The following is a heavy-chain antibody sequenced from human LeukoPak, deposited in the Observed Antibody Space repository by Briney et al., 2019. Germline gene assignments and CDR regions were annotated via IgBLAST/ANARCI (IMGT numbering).Heavy chain of an antibody. J-gene: IGHJ4*02. Sequence: PGGSLRLSCAASGFTFSSYEMNWVRQAPGKGLEWISYISSSGSSIYYVDSVKGRFTISRDNAKNSLYLQMNSLRAEDTAVYYCARDNGDPRTYFDYWAQGTLVTVSS. CDR1: GFTFSSYE. D-gene: IGHD4-17*01. V-gene: IGHV3-48*03. CDR3: ARDNGDPRTYFDY. CDR2: ISSSGSSI.